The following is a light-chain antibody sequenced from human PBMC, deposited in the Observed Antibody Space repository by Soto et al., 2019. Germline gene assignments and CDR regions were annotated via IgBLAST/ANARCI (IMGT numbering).Light chain of an antibody. V-gene: IGKV3-20*01. Sequence: EIVLTQSPGTLSLSPGERATLSCRASQSVTSSYLAWYQQKPGQAPRLLIYGASSRATGIPDRFSGSGSGTDFTLTISRLEPEDFAVYYCQQSGNSPLTFVGGTKLEIK. J-gene: IGKJ4*01. CDR3: QQSGNSPLT. CDR2: GAS. CDR1: QSVTSSY.